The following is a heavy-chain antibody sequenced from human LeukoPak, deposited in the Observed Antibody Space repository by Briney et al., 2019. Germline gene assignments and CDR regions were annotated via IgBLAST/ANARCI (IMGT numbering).Heavy chain of an antibody. CDR3: PNRYCRSTVCAYDYSYALHV. Sequence: LPAGSLSLTCAASGFTISSYAKGWVRHPPRRRREGLSADINSGDSTYYTHSLMGRVTISRDKSKNTMYLQLNTLTAADTAVYYCPNRYCRSTVCAYDYSYALHVWGQGNTVTVS. CDR1: GFTISSYA. CDR2: DINSGDST. V-gene: IGHV3-23*01. J-gene: IGHJ6*02. D-gene: IGHD2-2*01.